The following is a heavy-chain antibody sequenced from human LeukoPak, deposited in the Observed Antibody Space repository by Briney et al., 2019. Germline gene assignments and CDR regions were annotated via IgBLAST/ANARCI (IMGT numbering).Heavy chain of an antibody. Sequence: SETLSLTCTVSGGFISSYYWSWIRQPAGKGLEWIGRIYTSGSTNYNPSLKSRVTMSVDTSKNQFSLKLSSVTAADTAVYYCAREGYCSSTSCYAGVYDYWGQGTLVTVSS. CDR1: GGFISSYY. CDR3: AREGYCSSTSCYAGVYDY. J-gene: IGHJ4*02. V-gene: IGHV4-4*07. D-gene: IGHD2-2*01. CDR2: IYTSGST.